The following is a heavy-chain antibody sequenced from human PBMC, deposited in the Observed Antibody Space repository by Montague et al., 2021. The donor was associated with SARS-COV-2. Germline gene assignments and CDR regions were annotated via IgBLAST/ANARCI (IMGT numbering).Heavy chain of an antibody. V-gene: IGHV4-39*07. CDR2: IYEGDTT. CDR1: GGSIRSTTFY. CDR3: VTPGKTAVAGQFDY. D-gene: IGHD6-19*01. J-gene: IGHJ4*02. Sequence: SETLSLTCTVSGGSIRSTTFYWGWIRQSPGKGLEWVGSIYEGDTTYYNPSLKSRVAISLDTPNNQFSLKLTSLIVADTAMYYCVTPGKTAVAGQFDYWGPGTLVTVSS.